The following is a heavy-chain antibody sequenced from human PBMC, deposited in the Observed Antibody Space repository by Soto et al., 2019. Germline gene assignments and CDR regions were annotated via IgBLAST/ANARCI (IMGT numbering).Heavy chain of an antibody. CDR1: GGSFTGYC. Sequence: SATLSLTCAVYGGSFTGYCWSWISQPPGKGLEWIGEINHSGSTNYNPSLKSRVTISVDTSKNQFSLKLSSVTAADAAVYYCARSPWIQLRPFNYWGQGTLVTVSS. J-gene: IGHJ4*02. V-gene: IGHV4-34*01. CDR3: ARSPWIQLRPFNY. CDR2: INHSGST. D-gene: IGHD5-18*01.